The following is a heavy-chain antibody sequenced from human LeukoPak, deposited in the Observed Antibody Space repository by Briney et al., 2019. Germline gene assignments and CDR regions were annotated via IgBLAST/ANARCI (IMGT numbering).Heavy chain of an antibody. Sequence: SETLSLTCTVSGGSISSSSYYWGWIRQPPGKGLEWIGSIYYSGRTYYNPSLKSRVTISVDTSKNQSSLKLSSVTAADTAVYYCARQTPPRKYYDILTGYYGRFDYWGQGTLVTVSS. CDR1: GGSISSSSYY. D-gene: IGHD3-9*01. J-gene: IGHJ4*02. CDR2: IYYSGRT. V-gene: IGHV4-39*01. CDR3: ARQTPPRKYYDILTGYYGRFDY.